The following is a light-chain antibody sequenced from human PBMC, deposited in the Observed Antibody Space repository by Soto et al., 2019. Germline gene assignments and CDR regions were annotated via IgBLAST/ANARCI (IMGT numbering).Light chain of an antibody. Sequence: QSVLTQPPSVSGAPGQWVTISCTGSSSNIGAGFDVHWYQHLPGTAPKLLIYGNNNRPSGVPARFSASKSGTSASLAITGLQAEDEADYYCQSYDSSLSGVVFGGGTKLTVL. CDR2: GNN. CDR1: SSNIGAGFD. CDR3: QSYDSSLSGVV. V-gene: IGLV1-40*01. J-gene: IGLJ2*01.